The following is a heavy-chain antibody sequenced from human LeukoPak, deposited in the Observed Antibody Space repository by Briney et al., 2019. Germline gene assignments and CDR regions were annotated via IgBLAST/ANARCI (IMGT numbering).Heavy chain of an antibody. D-gene: IGHD1-7*01. CDR1: GYKFTDYW. V-gene: IGHV5-51*01. Sequence: GASLQISCKGSGYKFTDYWIGWVRPLPGEGLEGMGIIYPGDPDTRYSPSFQGQVTISADKSINTAHLQWSSLKASDTAMYYCARGAAGTTPDYYYFGLDVWGQGTTVKVSS. J-gene: IGHJ6*02. CDR3: ARGAAGTTPDYYYFGLDV. CDR2: IYPGDPDT.